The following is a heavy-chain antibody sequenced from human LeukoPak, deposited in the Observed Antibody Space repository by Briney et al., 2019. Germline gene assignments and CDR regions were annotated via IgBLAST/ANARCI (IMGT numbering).Heavy chain of an antibody. D-gene: IGHD6-13*01. J-gene: IGHJ4*02. CDR1: GFTFSGSA. Sequence: GGSLRLSCAASGFTFSGSAMHWVRQASGKGLEWVGRIRSKANSYATAYAASVKGRFTISRDDSKNTAYLQMNSLKTEDTAVYYCTRDGGSSWPDDFDYWGQGTLVTVSS. CDR3: TRDGGSSWPDDFDY. CDR2: IRSKANSYAT. V-gene: IGHV3-73*01.